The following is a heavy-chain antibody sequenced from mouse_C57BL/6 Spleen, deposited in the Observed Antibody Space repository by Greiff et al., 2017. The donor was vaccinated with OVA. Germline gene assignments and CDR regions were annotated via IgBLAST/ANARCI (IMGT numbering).Heavy chain of an antibody. CDR2: IYPGSGST. CDR1: GYTFTSYW. Sequence: VQLQQSGAELVKPGASVKMSCKASGYTFTSYWITWVKQRPGQGLEWIGDIYPGSGSTNYNEKFKSKATLTVDTSSSTAYMQLSSLTSEDSAVYYCARSKIGAYAMDYWGQGTSVTVSS. J-gene: IGHJ4*01. V-gene: IGHV1-55*01. CDR3: ARSKIGAYAMDY.